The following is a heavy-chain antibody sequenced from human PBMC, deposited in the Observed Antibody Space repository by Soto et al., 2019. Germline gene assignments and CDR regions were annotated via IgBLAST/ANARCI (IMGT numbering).Heavy chain of an antibody. V-gene: IGHV4-31*03. D-gene: IGHD3-3*02. Sequence: SETLSLTCTVSGGSISSGGYYWSWIRQHPEKGLEWIGYIYYTGNTYYNASLKSRVTISVDTSNNQFSLKLSSVTVADTAAYYCARVGISNSDAFDIWGQGTTVTVSS. CDR2: IYYTGNT. CDR1: GGSISSGGYY. CDR3: ARVGISNSDAFDI. J-gene: IGHJ3*02.